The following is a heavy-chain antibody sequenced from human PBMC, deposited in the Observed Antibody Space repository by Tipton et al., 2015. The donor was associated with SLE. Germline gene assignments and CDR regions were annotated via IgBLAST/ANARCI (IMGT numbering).Heavy chain of an antibody. V-gene: IGHV3-30*02. J-gene: IGHJ4*02. CDR1: GFVFSTSG. D-gene: IGHD5/OR15-5a*01. CDR3: AKVSNPHHYFDS. Sequence: SLRLSCAAYGFVFSTSGMHWVRQAPGKGLEWVAFLRSDGNFNYYADSVKGRFTIFRDNSKNTLYLQMTGLRVDDTAVYFCAKVSNPHHYFDSWGQGTLVTVSS. CDR2: LRSDGNFN.